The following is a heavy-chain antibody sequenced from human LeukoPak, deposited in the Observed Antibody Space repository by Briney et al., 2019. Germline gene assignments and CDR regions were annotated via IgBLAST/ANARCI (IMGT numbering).Heavy chain of an antibody. Sequence: ASVKVSCKASGYTFTSYGISWVRQAPGQGLEWMGWISAYNGNTNYAQKLQGRVTKTTDTSTSTAYMELRSLRSDDTAVYYCARKGSARTIRPYYYYMDVWGKGTTVTVSS. CDR3: ARKGSARTIRPYYYYMDV. CDR2: ISAYNGNT. CDR1: GYTFTSYG. V-gene: IGHV1-18*01. D-gene: IGHD1-14*01. J-gene: IGHJ6*03.